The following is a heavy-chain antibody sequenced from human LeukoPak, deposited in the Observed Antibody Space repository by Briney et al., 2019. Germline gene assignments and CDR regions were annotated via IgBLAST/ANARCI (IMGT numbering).Heavy chain of an antibody. CDR2: IRFDGSNR. CDR1: GFTFSSYG. V-gene: IGHV3-30*02. J-gene: IGHJ4*02. D-gene: IGHD3-22*01. Sequence: GGSLRLSCAASGFTFSSYGMHWVRQAPGKGLEWVAFIRFDGSNRYSADSVKGRFTISRDNSKNTLLLQMNSLRPDDTAVFYCAKDTAAYDSSAYYNPYIDYWGQGTLVTVSS. CDR3: AKDTAAYDSSAYYNPYIDY.